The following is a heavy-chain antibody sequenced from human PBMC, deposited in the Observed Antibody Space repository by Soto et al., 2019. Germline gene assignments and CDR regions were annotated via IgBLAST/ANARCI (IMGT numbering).Heavy chain of an antibody. V-gene: IGHV3-66*01. CDR3: AAYSHKGY. J-gene: IGHJ4*02. Sequence: EVQLVESGGDLVQPGGSLRLSCAASGFTVSNNYMSWVRQAPGKGLEWVSLIYSGGSTYYAGSVKGRVTISRDSSKNTLYLQMNSLRAEDTAMYYCAAYSHKGYWGQGTLVTVSS. D-gene: IGHD3-16*01. CDR1: GFTVSNNY. CDR2: IYSGGST.